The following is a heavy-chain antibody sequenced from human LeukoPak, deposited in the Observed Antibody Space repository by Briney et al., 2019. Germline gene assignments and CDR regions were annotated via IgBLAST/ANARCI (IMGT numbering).Heavy chain of an antibody. CDR2: IYHSGST. CDR1: GDSISSGGYY. CDR3: ARDRSSGRWMAWFDP. J-gene: IGHJ5*02. Sequence: PSETLSLTCTVSGDSISSGGYYWSWIRQPPGKGLEWIGYIYHSGSTYYNPSLKSRVTISVDRSKNQFSLKLSSVTAADTAVYYCARDRSSGRWMAWFDPWGQGTLVTVSS. V-gene: IGHV4-30-2*01. D-gene: IGHD6-19*01.